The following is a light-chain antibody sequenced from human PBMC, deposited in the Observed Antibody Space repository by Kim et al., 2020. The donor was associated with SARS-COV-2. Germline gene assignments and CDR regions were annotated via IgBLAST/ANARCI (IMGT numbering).Light chain of an antibody. V-gene: IGLV2-14*03. CDR1: SSDVDSYNY. CDR2: DVN. Sequence: GQYNTLACSGTSSDVDSYNYVSWYQQHPGKAPKLMIYDVNNRPSGVSDRFSGLKSGNTASLTISGLQAEDEADYYCSSYTSSGTVIFGGGTQLTVL. J-gene: IGLJ2*01. CDR3: SSYTSSGTVI.